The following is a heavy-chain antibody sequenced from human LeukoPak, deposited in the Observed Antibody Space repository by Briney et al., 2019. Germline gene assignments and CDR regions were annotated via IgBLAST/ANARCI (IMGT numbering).Heavy chain of an antibody. CDR2: ISYDGSNK. CDR1: GFTFSSYG. D-gene: IGHD2-15*01. CDR3: AKEAIYCSGGSCYSSGLDY. V-gene: IGHV3-30*18. Sequence: PGGSLRLSCAASGFTFSSYGMHWVRQAPGKGLEWVAVISYDGSNKYYADPVKGRFTISRDNSKNTLYLQMNSLRAEDTAVYYCAKEAIYCSGGSCYSSGLDYWGQGTLVTVSS. J-gene: IGHJ4*02.